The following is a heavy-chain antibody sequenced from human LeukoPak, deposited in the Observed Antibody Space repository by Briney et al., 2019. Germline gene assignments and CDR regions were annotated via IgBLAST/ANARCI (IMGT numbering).Heavy chain of an antibody. CDR3: AKEELWFGELSYFDF. D-gene: IGHD3-10*01. J-gene: IGHJ4*02. CDR1: GFNLNNYA. V-gene: IGHV3-30-3*02. Sequence: GKSLRLSCEGSGFNLNNYAVHWVRQAPGRGLEWVAVISYDGSNKYYADSVKGRFTISRDNSKNTLYLQMNSLRAEDTAVYYCAKEELWFGELSYFDFWGQGTLVTVSS. CDR2: ISYDGSNK.